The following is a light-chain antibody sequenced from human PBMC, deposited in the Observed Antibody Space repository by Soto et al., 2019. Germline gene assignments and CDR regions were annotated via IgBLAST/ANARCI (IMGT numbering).Light chain of an antibody. V-gene: IGLV2-8*01. J-gene: IGLJ2*01. Sequence: QSALTQPTSASGSPGQSVTISCTGTSSDIGGYNYVSWYQQHPGKAPKLMIYELSKRPSGVPDRFSGSKSGNTASLTVSGLQAEDEPYYYCSSHAGSNNFVLFGVGTKVTVL. CDR3: SSHAGSNNFVL. CDR2: ELS. CDR1: SSDIGGYNY.